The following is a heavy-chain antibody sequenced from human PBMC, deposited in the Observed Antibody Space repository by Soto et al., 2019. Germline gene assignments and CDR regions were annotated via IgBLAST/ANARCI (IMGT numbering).Heavy chain of an antibody. J-gene: IGHJ4*01. CDR3: AASHFWSGPWTHTRLDY. Sequence: SETLSLTCSVSGASITTYYWSWIRQPPGKGLEWIGSISYSGSTKYNPSLESRVMISLDTSKNQFSLRLTSVTAADTAVYYCAASHFWSGPWTHTRLDYWGHGTLVTVSS. D-gene: IGHD3-3*02. V-gene: IGHV4-59*12. CDR1: GASITTYY. CDR2: ISYSGST.